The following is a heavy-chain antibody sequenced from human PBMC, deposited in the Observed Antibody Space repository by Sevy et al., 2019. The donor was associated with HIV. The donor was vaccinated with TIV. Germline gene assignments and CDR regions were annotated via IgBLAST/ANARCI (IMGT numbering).Heavy chain of an antibody. J-gene: IGHJ6*03. CDR3: AKDGKPVLLGFGGSEGVRGTEDYYYMDV. CDR2: ISGSGGST. Sequence: GGSLRLSCAASGFTFSSYAMSWVRQAPGKGLEWVSAISGSGGSTYYADSVKGRFTISRDNSRNTLYLQMNSLRADDTAVYYSAKDGKPVLLGFGGSEGVRGTEDYYYMDVWGKGTTVTVSS. D-gene: IGHD3-10*01. V-gene: IGHV3-23*01. CDR1: GFTFSSYA.